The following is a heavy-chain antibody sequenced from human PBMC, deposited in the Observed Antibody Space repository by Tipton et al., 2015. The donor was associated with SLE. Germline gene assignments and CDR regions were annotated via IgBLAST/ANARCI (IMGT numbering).Heavy chain of an antibody. D-gene: IGHD6-6*01. CDR1: GYSFTTYW. Sequence: QSGPEVKKPGDSLRISCKGSGYSFTTYWIGWVRQMPGKGLEWMGIIYPGDSDTRYSPSFQGQVTFSVDKSISTASLQWSSLKASDTAIYYCVSLGGSDSSSYFDYWGQGTLVTVSS. J-gene: IGHJ4*02. CDR3: VSLGGSDSSSYFDY. V-gene: IGHV5-51*03. CDR2: IYPGDSDT.